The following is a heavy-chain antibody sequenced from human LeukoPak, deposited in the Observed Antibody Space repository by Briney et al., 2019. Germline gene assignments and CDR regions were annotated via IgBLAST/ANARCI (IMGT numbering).Heavy chain of an antibody. V-gene: IGHV5-51*01. Sequence: KGGESLKISCKGSGYIFTSYWIGWVRQLPGKGLEWMGIIYPGDSDTRYSPSFQGQVTISADKSISTAYLQWSSLKASDTAMYYCARRGYDYGDNWFDPWGQGTLVTVSS. CDR1: GYIFTSYW. D-gene: IGHD4-17*01. CDR3: ARRGYDYGDNWFDP. J-gene: IGHJ5*02. CDR2: IYPGDSDT.